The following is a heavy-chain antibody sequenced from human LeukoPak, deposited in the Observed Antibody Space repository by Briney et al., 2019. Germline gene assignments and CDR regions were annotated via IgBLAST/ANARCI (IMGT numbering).Heavy chain of an antibody. D-gene: IGHD1-26*01. Sequence: GGSLRLSCAASGFTFSSYWMTWVRQAPGKGLEWVANLNQYGNDKYYADSVRGRFTISRDNARDSLYLQMNSLRAEDTAVYYCAGPEGAFYFDSWGQGSLVTVSS. J-gene: IGHJ4*02. CDR3: AGPEGAFYFDS. CDR2: LNQYGNDK. V-gene: IGHV3-7*01. CDR1: GFTFSSYW.